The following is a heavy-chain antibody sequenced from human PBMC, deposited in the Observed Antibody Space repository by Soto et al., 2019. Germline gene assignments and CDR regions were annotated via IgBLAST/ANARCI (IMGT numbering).Heavy chain of an antibody. J-gene: IGHJ4*02. CDR2: ISSASSET. Sequence: GSLRLSCEASGLNLSRVSMNWVRQVPGKGLEWVASISSASSETWYADSVKGRFIISRDNEQNSLFLQMNTLRPEDSAIYYCARVAYWGPGTQVTVSS. CDR1: GLNLSRVS. CDR3: ARVAY. V-gene: IGHV3-21*01.